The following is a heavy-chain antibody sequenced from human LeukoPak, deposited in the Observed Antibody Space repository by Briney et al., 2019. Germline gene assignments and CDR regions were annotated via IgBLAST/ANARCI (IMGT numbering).Heavy chain of an antibody. Sequence: GSLRLSCAASGFTFSSYAMSWIRQPPGKGLEWIGYVYYTGIATYKPSLKSRVTISVDTSKNQFSLKLSSVTAADTAVYYCARASGYCSSTSCSYFDYWGQGTLVTVSS. CDR1: GFTFSSYA. J-gene: IGHJ4*02. CDR3: ARASGYCSSTSCSYFDY. D-gene: IGHD2-2*01. V-gene: IGHV4-59*01. CDR2: VYYTGIA.